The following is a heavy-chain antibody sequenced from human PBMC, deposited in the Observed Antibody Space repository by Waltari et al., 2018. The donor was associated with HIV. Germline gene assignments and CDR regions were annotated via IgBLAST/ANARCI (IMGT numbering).Heavy chain of an antibody. J-gene: IGHJ6*02. CDR3: ARSTHIVVVVPAISLYGMDV. CDR2: INQDGSEK. D-gene: IGHD2-2*01. V-gene: IGHV3-7*01. Sequence: SWVRQAPGKGLEWVANINQDGSEKYYADSVKGRFTISRDNAKNSLYLQMNSLRAEDTAVYYCARSTHIVVVVPAISLYGMDVWGQGTTVTVSS.